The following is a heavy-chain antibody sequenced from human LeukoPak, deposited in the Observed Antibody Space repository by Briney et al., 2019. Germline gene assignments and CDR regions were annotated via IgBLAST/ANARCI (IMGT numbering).Heavy chain of an antibody. J-gene: IGHJ4*02. CDR3: ARHSRLDKSSLSWADY. Sequence: SETLSLTCTVSIGSISTTNYYWAWIRQTPGKGLEWIGSVDYSRSTYNNPSLKSRVTISVDTSKNQFSLKLSSVTAADTAVYYCARHSRLDKSSLSWADYWGQGTLVTVSS. V-gene: IGHV4-39*01. CDR2: VDYSRST. D-gene: IGHD2-2*03. CDR1: IGSISTTNYY.